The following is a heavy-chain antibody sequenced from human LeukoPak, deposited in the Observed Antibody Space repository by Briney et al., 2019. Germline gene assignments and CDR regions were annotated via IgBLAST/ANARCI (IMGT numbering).Heavy chain of an antibody. CDR1: SGSISSGDYY. CDR2: ISYTGTT. D-gene: IGHD2-21*02. Sequence: SETLSLTCTVSSGSISSGDYYWSWIRQPPGKGLEWIGYISYTGTTYYNPSLRSRVTISEDTSKNLFSLKLNSVTAADTAVYYCARLGTAPFDYWGQGTLVTVSS. J-gene: IGHJ4*02. V-gene: IGHV4-30-4*08. CDR3: ARLGTAPFDY.